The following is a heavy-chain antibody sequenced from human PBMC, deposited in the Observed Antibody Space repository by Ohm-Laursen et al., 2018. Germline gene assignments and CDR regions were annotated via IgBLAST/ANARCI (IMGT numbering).Heavy chain of an antibody. D-gene: IGHD6-6*01. Sequence: GSSVKVSCKASGYTFTSYYMHWVRQAPGQGLEWMGIINPSGGSTSYAQKFQGRVTMTRDTSTSTVYMELSSLRSEDTAVYYCACRSSSSGFDYWGQGTLVTVSS. V-gene: IGHV1-46*01. CDR3: ACRSSSSGFDY. J-gene: IGHJ4*02. CDR1: GYTFTSYY. CDR2: INPSGGST.